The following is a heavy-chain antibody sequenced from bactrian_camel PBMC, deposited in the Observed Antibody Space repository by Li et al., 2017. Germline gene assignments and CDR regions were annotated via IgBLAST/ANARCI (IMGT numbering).Heavy chain of an antibody. Sequence: HVQLVESGGGSVQAGGSLRLSCAASGYSISGRCMGWFRAPPGKDREGVAAVSRGGRTCYADSVKGRFSISRDNAKRTAYLQMNALLPTDTAMYYCAAKRTQSGSDWRDPDAYNHWGQGTQVTVS. CDR2: VSRGGRT. CDR3: AAKRTQSGSDWRDPDAYNH. V-gene: IGHV3S53*01. J-gene: IGHJ4*01. D-gene: IGHD2*01. CDR1: GYSISGRC.